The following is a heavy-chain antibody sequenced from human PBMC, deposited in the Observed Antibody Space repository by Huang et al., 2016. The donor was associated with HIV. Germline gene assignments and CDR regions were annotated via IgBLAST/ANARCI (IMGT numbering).Heavy chain of an antibody. J-gene: IGHJ4*02. CDR2: ISYDAKTK. Sequence: QVQLVESGGGVVQPGRSLRISCAASGFTFSSYGMHWVRQAPRKGLEWVAVISYDAKTKYYADSVKGRFSISRDNSKTTGYLQLNSLRVEDTAVYYCAKGGSAAAVLDFWGQGTLVTVSS. CDR3: AKGGSAAAVLDF. D-gene: IGHD6-13*01. V-gene: IGHV3-30*18. CDR1: GFTFSSYG.